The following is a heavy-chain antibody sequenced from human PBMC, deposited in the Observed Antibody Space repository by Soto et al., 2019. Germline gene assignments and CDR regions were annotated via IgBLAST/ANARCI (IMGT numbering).Heavy chain of an antibody. V-gene: IGHV3-74*01. D-gene: IGHD4-4*01. CDR3: SRGRPTVITFKNSYYYGMDL. Sequence: GSLRLSSAASELTFSSHRMHWLCQAQGKGRVCVSRINTDGSTKGCGESEKGRFTIYRDNAKNTLYLQMHSLRAQDTAVYYCSRGRPTVITFKNSYYYGMDLWGEGT. CDR2: INTDGSTK. J-gene: IGHJ6*02. CDR1: ELTFSSHR.